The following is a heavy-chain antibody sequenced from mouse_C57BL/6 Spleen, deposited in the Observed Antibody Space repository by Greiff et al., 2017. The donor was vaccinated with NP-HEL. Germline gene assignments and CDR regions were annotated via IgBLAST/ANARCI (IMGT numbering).Heavy chain of an antibody. Sequence: DVMLVESGGGLVKPGGSLKLSCAASGFTFSSYTMSWVRQTPEKRLEWVATISGGGGNTYYPDSVKGRFTISRDNAKNTLYLQMSSLRSEDTALYYCARHSYYYGSSGYFDYWGQGTTLTVSS. D-gene: IGHD1-1*01. CDR3: ARHSYYYGSSGYFDY. J-gene: IGHJ2*01. CDR1: GFTFSSYT. V-gene: IGHV5-9*01. CDR2: ISGGGGNT.